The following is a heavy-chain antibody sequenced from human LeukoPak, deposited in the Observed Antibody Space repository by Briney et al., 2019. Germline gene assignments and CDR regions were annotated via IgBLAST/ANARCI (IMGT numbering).Heavy chain of an antibody. CDR3: AKVRVGHYYYYMAV. Sequence: GGSLRLSCAASGFTFSSYSMSWVRQAPGKGLEWVAAISGSGGNTYYADSVKGRFTISRDNSKNTLYLQMNSLRAEDTDIYYCAKVRVGHYYYYMAVWGKGTTVTVSS. J-gene: IGHJ6*03. CDR1: GFTFSSYS. V-gene: IGHV3-23*01. D-gene: IGHD1-26*01. CDR2: ISGSGGNT.